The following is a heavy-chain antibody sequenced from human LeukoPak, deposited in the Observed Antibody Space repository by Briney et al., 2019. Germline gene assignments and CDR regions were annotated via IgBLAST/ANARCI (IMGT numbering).Heavy chain of an antibody. CDR1: GYTFTGYY. CDR3: ARVSVAGTGYYYYYMDV. V-gene: IGHV1-2*02. J-gene: IGHJ6*03. D-gene: IGHD6-19*01. Sequence: ASVKVSCKASGYTFTGYYMHWARQAPGQGLEWMGWINPNSGGTNYAQKFQGRVTMTRDTSISTAYMELSRLRSDDTAVYYCARVSVAGTGYYYYYMDVWGKGTTVTVSS. CDR2: INPNSGGT.